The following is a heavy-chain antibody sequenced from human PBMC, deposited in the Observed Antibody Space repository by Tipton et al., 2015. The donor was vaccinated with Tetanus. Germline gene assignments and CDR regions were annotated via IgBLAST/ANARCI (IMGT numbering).Heavy chain of an antibody. V-gene: IGHV4-59*01. Sequence: TLSLTCTVSGGSISSYYWSWIRQPPGKGLEWIGFIYSSGSFNYNPSLRSRVTLSVDTSQKQFSLNLRSMTAADTAVYYCARGGPDSRWYFDLWGRGTLVTVSS. CDR1: GGSISSYY. CDR3: ARGGPDSRWYFDL. J-gene: IGHJ2*01. CDR2: IYSSGSF.